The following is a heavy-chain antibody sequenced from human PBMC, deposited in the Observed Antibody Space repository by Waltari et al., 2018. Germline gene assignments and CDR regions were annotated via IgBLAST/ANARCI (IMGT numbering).Heavy chain of an antibody. J-gene: IGHJ6*03. CDR1: GYTFTGYY. D-gene: IGHD2-2*01. Sequence: QVQLVQSGAEVKKPGASVKVSCKASGYTFTGYYMHWVRQAPGQGLEWMGWINPTSGGTSYAQKFQGRVTMTRDTSISTAYMELSRLRADDTAVYYWASPSTSGYYYMDGWGKGTTVTISS. CDR3: ASPSTSGYYYMDG. V-gene: IGHV1-2*02. CDR2: INPTSGGT.